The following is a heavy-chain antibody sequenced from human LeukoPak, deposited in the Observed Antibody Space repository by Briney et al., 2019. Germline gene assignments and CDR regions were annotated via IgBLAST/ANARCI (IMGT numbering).Heavy chain of an antibody. CDR2: ISGSGGSP. Sequence: GGSLRLSCAASGFTFDDDGMSWVRQAPAEGLEWVSAISGSGGSPYYADSVKGRFTISRDNYKTTLYLQMNSLRAEDTAVYYCAKDREWELLRLFDYWGQGTLVTVSS. CDR3: AKDREWELLRLFDY. CDR1: GFTFDDDG. J-gene: IGHJ4*02. D-gene: IGHD1-26*01. V-gene: IGHV3-23*01.